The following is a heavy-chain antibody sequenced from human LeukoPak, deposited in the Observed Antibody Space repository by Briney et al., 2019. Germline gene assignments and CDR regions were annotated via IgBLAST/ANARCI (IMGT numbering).Heavy chain of an antibody. Sequence: GGSLRLSCAASGFTFSSFAMSWVRQAPGKGLEWVSYISSSGSTIYYADSVKGRFTISRDNAKNSLYLQMNSLRAEDTAVYYCARDAPFRYCSSTSCYPYGMDVWGQGTTVTVSS. CDR2: ISSSGSTI. CDR3: ARDAPFRYCSSTSCYPYGMDV. V-gene: IGHV3-48*04. J-gene: IGHJ6*02. D-gene: IGHD2-2*01. CDR1: GFTFSSFA.